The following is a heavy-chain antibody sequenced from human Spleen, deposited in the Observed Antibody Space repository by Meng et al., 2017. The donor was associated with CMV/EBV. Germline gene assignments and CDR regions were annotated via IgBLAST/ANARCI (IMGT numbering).Heavy chain of an antibody. CDR2: ITSSSNYI. CDR3: ARGYEVMDV. V-gene: IGHV3-21*01. J-gene: IGHJ6*02. D-gene: IGHD2-15*01. CDR1: GFTFSSYA. Sequence: GESLKISCAASGFTFSSYAMSWVRQAPGKGLEWVSFITSSSNYINYADSVKGRFTISRDNAKSSLYLQMNSLRAEDTAVYYCARGYEVMDVWGQGTTVTVSS.